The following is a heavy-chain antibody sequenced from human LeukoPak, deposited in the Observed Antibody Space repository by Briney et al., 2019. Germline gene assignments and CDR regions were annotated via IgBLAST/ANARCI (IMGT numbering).Heavy chain of an antibody. D-gene: IGHD3-10*01. CDR1: NGSINNHY. V-gene: IGHV4-59*11. Sequence: SETLSLTCSVSNGSINNHYWSWIRQPPGKGLEWIGYIYYSGSTNYNPSLMSRVTISLDTSKNQFSLKLSSVTAADTAVYYCARAKYYYGSGAYGMDVWGQGTTVTVSS. J-gene: IGHJ6*02. CDR3: ARAKYYYGSGAYGMDV. CDR2: IYYSGST.